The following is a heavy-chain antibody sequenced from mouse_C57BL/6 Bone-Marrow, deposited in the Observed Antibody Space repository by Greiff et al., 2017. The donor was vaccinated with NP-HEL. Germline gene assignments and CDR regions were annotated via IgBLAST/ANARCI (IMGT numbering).Heavy chain of an antibody. D-gene: IGHD1-1*01. CDR1: GFTFSDYG. J-gene: IGHJ3*01. CDR2: ISSGSSTF. CDR3: AGAYGSRPAWFAY. V-gene: IGHV5-17*01. Sequence: EVKLMESGGGLVKPGGSLKLSCAASGFTFSDYGMHWVRQAPEKGLEWVAYISSGSSTFYYADTVKGRFTISRDNAKNTLFLQMTSLRSGDAAMDYCAGAYGSRPAWFAYWGQGTLVTVSA.